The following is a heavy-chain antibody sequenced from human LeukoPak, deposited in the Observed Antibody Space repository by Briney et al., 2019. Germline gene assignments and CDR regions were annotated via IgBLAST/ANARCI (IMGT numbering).Heavy chain of an antibody. CDR2: IWYDGSNK. D-gene: IGHD3-22*01. CDR1: GFTFSSYG. J-gene: IGHJ1*01. Sequence: PGRSLRLSCAASGFTFSSYGMHWVRQAPGKGLEWVAVIWYDGSNKYYADSVKGRFTISRDNSKNTLYLQMNSLRAEDTAVYYCVKSNSLMYYYDSSGYPEGYFQHWGQGTLVTVSS. V-gene: IGHV3-33*06. CDR3: VKSNSLMYYYDSSGYPEGYFQH.